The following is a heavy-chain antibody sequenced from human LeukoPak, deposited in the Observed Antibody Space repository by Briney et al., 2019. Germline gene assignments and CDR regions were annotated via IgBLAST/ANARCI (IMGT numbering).Heavy chain of an antibody. CDR3: ARWRRYFHLFSAFYV. J-gene: IGHJ6*02. CDR1: GFTISSYW. CDR2: IKQDGTEK. D-gene: IGHD3-9*01. Sequence: GGTLRLSCAASGFTISSYWMSWVRQAPGKGLEWVANIKQDGTEKYSLDSLTRRFPISRAYATYSLYLQMNSLTAEDTAVSYCARWRRYFHLFSAFYVWGQGTMVTVSS. V-gene: IGHV3-7*01.